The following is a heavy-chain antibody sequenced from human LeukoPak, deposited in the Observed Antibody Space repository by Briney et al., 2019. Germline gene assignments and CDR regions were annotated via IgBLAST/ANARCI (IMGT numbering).Heavy chain of an antibody. D-gene: IGHD3-16*01. CDR3: ARGPKGEEARALDY. J-gene: IGHJ4*02. Sequence: GGSLRLSCAASGFTFSSNYMSWVRQAPGKGLEWVSVIYSGGSTYYADSVKGRFTISRDNSKNTLYLQMNSLRAEDTAVYYCARGPKGEEARALDYWGQGTLVTVSS. V-gene: IGHV3-66*01. CDR1: GFTFSSNY. CDR2: IYSGGST.